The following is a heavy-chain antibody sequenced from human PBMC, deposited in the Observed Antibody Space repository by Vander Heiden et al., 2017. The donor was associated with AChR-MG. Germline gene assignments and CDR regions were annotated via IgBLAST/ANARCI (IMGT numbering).Heavy chain of an antibody. CDR1: GVPFRSYA. Sequence: QVQLGESGRGVVQPGRSLRLPCTASGVPFRSYAMHWVRQAPGKGLEWVGLISFDGGNTYYADSVQGRFTISRDNSKSALHLQMNNLRPDDTAVYFCARGSAERTDYYTIPFDYWGQGTLVPVSS. J-gene: IGHJ4*02. V-gene: IGHV3-30-3*01. D-gene: IGHD3-9*01. CDR3: ARGSAERTDYYTIPFDY. CDR2: ISFDGGNT.